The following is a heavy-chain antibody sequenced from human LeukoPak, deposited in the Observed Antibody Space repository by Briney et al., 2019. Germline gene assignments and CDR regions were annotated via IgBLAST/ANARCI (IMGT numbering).Heavy chain of an antibody. V-gene: IGHV1-8*01. CDR2: MNSNSGNT. CDR3: ARGRGGTVVRGYLDY. D-gene: IGHD3-10*01. J-gene: IGHJ4*02. CDR1: GYTFTNYV. Sequence: ASVKVSCKASGYTFTNYVIMWVRQATGQTPEWMGWMNSNSGNTGSAQKFQGRVTVTRDTSINTAYMELHSLTSEDTAVYYCARGRGGTVVRGYLDYWGRGTLVTVSS.